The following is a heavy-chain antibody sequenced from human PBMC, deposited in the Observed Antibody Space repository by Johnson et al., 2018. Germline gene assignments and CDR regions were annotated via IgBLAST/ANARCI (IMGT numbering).Heavy chain of an antibody. CDR2: ISYDGSNK. CDR3: ARDGAFMTTVTTHYYGMDV. D-gene: IGHD4-17*01. CDR1: GFTFSNYG. V-gene: IGHV3-30*03. J-gene: IGHJ6*02. Sequence: QVQLVQSGGGVVQPGRSLKLSCAASGFTFSNYGVHWVRQAPGRGLEWVALISYDGSNKYYLDSVKGRFTIPRDNSKNTLFLQMNSQRAEETAWYYWARDGAFMTTVTTHYYGMDVWGQGTTVTVSS.